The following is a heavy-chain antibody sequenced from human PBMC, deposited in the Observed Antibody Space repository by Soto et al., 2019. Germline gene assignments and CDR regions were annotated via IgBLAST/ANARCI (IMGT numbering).Heavy chain of an antibody. V-gene: IGHV4-59*01. CDR1: GGSISSYY. D-gene: IGHD4-17*01. J-gene: IGHJ4*02. CDR3: ARTSPYGDYNY. CDR2: IYYSGST. Sequence: SEPLSLTCTVSGGSISSYYWSWIRQPPGKGLEWIGYIYYSGSTNYNPSLKSRVTISVDTSKNQFSLKLSSVTAADTAVYYCARTSPYGDYNYWGQGTLVTVSS.